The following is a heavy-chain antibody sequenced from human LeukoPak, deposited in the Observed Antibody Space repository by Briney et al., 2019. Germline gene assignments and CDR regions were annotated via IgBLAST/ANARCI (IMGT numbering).Heavy chain of an antibody. CDR2: IKKDGTYR. CDR1: GFIFSGHW. J-gene: IGHJ4*02. CDR3: VRDDDVYGFDY. V-gene: IGHV3-74*01. D-gene: IGHD3-16*01. Sequence: PGGSLRLSCAAPGFIFSGHWMHWVRQAPGEGLVCVARIKKDGTYRDYGDSVKGRFTISRDNAKNTLYLQMNSLRVEDTARYYCVRDDDVYGFDYWGQGTVVTVSS.